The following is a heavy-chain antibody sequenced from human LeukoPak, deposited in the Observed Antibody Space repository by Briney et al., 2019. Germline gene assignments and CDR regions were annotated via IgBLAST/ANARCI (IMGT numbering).Heavy chain of an antibody. Sequence: SETLSLTCTVSGGSISSGGYSWSWIRQHPGKGLEWIGYIYYSGSTYYNPSLKSRVTISVDTSKNQFSLKLSSVTAADTAVYYCARFITMVRGVIIMVFDYWGQGTLVTVSS. J-gene: IGHJ4*02. CDR2: IYYSGST. CDR3: ARFITMVRGVIIMVFDY. D-gene: IGHD3-10*01. CDR1: GGSISSGGYS. V-gene: IGHV4-31*03.